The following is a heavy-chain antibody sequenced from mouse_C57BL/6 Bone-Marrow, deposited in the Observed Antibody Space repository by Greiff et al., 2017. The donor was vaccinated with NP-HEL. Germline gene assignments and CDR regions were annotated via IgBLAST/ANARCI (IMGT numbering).Heavy chain of an antibody. D-gene: IGHD1-1*01. CDR1: GFNIKDYY. CDR2: IDPEDGET. CDR3: ASYYYCSSYVNWYFDV. J-gene: IGHJ1*03. V-gene: IGHV14-2*01. Sequence: VQLQQSGAELVKPGASVKLSCTASGFNIKDYYMHWVKQRTEQGLAWIGRIDPEDGETKYAPKFQGKATITADTSSNTAYLQLSSLTSEDTAVYYCASYYYCSSYVNWYFDVWGTGTTVTVSS.